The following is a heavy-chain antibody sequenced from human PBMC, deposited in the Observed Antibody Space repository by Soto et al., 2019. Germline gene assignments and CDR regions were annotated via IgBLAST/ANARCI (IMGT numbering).Heavy chain of an antibody. J-gene: IGHJ4*02. Sequence: QVHLVQSGAEVKKPGASVKVSCKASGYTFTSYGITWVRQAPGQGLEWMGWISAHNGNTDYAQKLQGRVFVTRDTSTSTAYMELRRLISDDTAVYYCARGRYGDYWGQGALVTVSS. CDR2: ISAHNGNT. CDR1: GYTFTSYG. V-gene: IGHV1-18*01. D-gene: IGHD1-1*01. CDR3: ARGRYGDY.